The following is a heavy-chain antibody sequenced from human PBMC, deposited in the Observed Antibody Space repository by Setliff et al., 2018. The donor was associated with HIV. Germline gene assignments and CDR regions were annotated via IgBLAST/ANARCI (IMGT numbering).Heavy chain of an antibody. D-gene: IGHD3-10*01. Sequence: GESLKISCVASGLSVGDNYVAWVRLAPGRGLEWVSVIYPGGASFYSDSVKGRFIISRDISANRVYLQLSSLRDDDTAMYYCARDRVISVRGVLRSTFDPWGRGTRVTVSS. J-gene: IGHJ5*02. CDR1: GLSVGDNY. CDR3: ARDRVISVRGVLRSTFDP. CDR2: IYPGGAS. V-gene: IGHV3-66*01.